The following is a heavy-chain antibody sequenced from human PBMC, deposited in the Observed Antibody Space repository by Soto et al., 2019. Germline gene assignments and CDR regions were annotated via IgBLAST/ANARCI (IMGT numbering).Heavy chain of an antibody. CDR1: GASITSSTYF. CDR2: IYYSGKT. CDR3: AKNLPRTGRLDX. D-gene: IGHD2-2*03. Sequence: PSETLSLTCSLSGASITSSTYFWAWIRQPQGKGLEWFGSIYYSGKTHYNPSLKSRTTLSVDRSRNKFSMQVSSVTAAETAVYYCAKNLPRTGRLDXWGQGTVVTVSX. J-gene: IGHJ4*02. V-gene: IGHV4-39*01.